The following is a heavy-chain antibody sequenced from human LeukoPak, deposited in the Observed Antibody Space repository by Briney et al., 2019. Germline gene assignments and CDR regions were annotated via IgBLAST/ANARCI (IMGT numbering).Heavy chain of an antibody. CDR2: MNPNSGNT. Sequence: ASVKVSCKASGYTFTSYDINWVRQATGRGLEWMGWMNPNSGNTGYAQKFQGRVTMTRNTSISTAHMELSSLRSEDTAVYYCARARSGYYPRRRYYYMDVWGKGTTVTVSS. D-gene: IGHD3-3*01. V-gene: IGHV1-8*01. CDR3: ARARSGYYPRRRYYYMDV. CDR1: GYTFTSYD. J-gene: IGHJ6*03.